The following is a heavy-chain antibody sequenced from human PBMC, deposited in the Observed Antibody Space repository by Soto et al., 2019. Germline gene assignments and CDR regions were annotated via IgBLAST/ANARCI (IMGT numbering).Heavy chain of an antibody. J-gene: IGHJ4*02. D-gene: IGHD3-9*01. CDR1: GYTFIDCY. Sequence: ASVNVSCKSSGYTFIDCYIHWVRQAPGQGFEWMGRISPKSGGTNYAQKFQGRVTMTWDTSLNTAYMELSSLISEDTAVYYCARPPGYISDWYYFDLWGQGTLVTVSS. CDR2: ISPKSGGT. CDR3: ARPPGYISDWYYFDL. V-gene: IGHV1-2*02.